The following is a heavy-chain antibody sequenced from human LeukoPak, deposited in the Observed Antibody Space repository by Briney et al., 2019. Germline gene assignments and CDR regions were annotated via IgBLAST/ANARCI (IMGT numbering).Heavy chain of an antibody. CDR2: IFYSGST. D-gene: IGHD1-26*01. V-gene: IGHV4-59*01. Sequence: SETLSLTCTVSGVSISGYYWSWIRQPPGRGLEWIGYIFYSGSTNYNPSLKSRVTISVDTSKNQFSLKLTSVTPADTAVYYCARGGIVGSRTNWFDPWGQGILVTVSS. J-gene: IGHJ5*02. CDR3: ARGGIVGSRTNWFDP. CDR1: GVSISGYY.